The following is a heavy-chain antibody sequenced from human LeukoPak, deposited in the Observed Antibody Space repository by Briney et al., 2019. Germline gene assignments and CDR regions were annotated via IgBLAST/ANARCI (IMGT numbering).Heavy chain of an antibody. D-gene: IGHD1-26*01. CDR2: IGGDGRGT. CDR1: GFTFSNHA. J-gene: IGHJ4*02. V-gene: IGHV3-23*01. Sequence: PGGSLRLTCTASGFTFSNHAMTWVRQAPGKGLEWVSAIGGDGRGTDYADSVKGRFTISRDNSKNTLYLEMNSLRADDTARYYCARRVGGTPDYWGPGNLVTVSS. CDR3: ARRVGGTPDY.